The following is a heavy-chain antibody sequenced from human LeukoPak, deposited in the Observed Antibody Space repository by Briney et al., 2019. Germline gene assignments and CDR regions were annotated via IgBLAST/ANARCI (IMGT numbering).Heavy chain of an antibody. CDR1: GGSISSGGYY. D-gene: IGHD1-26*01. CDR2: IYYSGNS. Sequence: SETLSLTCTVSGGSISSGGYYWNWIRQHPGKGLEWIGSIYYSGNSYYNPSLKSRVTISIDTSKDQFSLKLSSVTPEDTAVYYCAREDRIVGATDDAFDIWGQGTMVTVSS. J-gene: IGHJ3*02. V-gene: IGHV4-31*03. CDR3: AREDRIVGATDDAFDI.